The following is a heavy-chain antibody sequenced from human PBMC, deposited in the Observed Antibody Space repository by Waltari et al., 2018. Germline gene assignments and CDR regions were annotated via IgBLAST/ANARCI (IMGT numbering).Heavy chain of an antibody. Sequence: QVQLQQWGAGLLKPSETLSLTCAVDGGSVSGYYWSWIPQPPGKGLGLSGEINHSGSTNYNPSLKSRVTISVDTSKDQFSLKLCSVTAADTAVYYCANGLAMAGTGGYYFDYWGQGTLVTVSS. CDR1: GGSVSGYY. V-gene: IGHV4-34*01. D-gene: IGHD6-19*01. CDR2: INHSGST. CDR3: ANGLAMAGTGGYYFDY. J-gene: IGHJ4*02.